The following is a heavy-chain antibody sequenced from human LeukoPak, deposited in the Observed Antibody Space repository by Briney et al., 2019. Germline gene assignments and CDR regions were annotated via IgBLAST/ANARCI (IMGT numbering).Heavy chain of an antibody. D-gene: IGHD3-10*02. CDR3: AELGTTMIGGV. CDR2: IQYDGSNK. CDR1: GFTFSSYG. J-gene: IGHJ6*04. V-gene: IGHV3-30*02. Sequence: GGSLRLSCAASGFTFSSYGMHWVRQAPGKGLEWVAFIQYDGSNKYYADSVKGRFTISKDNAENSLYLQMNSLRAEDTAVYYCAELGTTMIGGVWGKGTTVTISS.